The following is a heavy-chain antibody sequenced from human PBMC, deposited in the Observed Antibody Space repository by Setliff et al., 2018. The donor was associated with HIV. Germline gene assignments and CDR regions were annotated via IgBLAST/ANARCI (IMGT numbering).Heavy chain of an antibody. J-gene: IGHJ5*02. V-gene: IGHV4-59*01. CDR3: ARGVVVAATRWFDP. CDR1: GGSISSYY. Sequence: SETLSLTCTVSGGSISSYYWSWIRQPPGKGLEWIGYIYYRGSTNYNPSLKSRVTISVDTSKNQFSLKLSSVTAADTAVYYCARGVVVAATRWFDPWGQGTLVTVST. CDR2: IYYRGST. D-gene: IGHD2-15*01.